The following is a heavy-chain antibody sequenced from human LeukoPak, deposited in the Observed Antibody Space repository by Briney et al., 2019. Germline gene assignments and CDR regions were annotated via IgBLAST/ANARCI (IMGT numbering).Heavy chain of an antibody. CDR2: ISSSGSTI. J-gene: IGHJ4*02. CDR3: ARDYDFWSGHLGY. Sequence: PGGSLRLSCAASGFTFSDYYMSWIRQAPGKGLEWVSYISSSGSTIYYADSVRGRFTISWDNAKNSLYLQMNSLRAEDTAVYYCARDYDFWSGHLGYWGQGTLVTVSS. CDR1: GFTFSDYY. V-gene: IGHV3-11*01. D-gene: IGHD3-3*01.